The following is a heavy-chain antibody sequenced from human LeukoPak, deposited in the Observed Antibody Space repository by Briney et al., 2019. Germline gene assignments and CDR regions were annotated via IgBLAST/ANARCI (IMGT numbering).Heavy chain of an antibody. CDR1: GLTVTNAW. CDR3: GKGNTASRPGFVD. J-gene: IGHJ4*02. Sequence: GGSLRLSCSASGLTVTNAWMSWVRQAPGKGLEWLSSISGSGDSVFYADSVKGRFTISRDNSLNTLHLQMNSLRAEDTAFYYCGKGNTASRPGFVDWGQGTLVSVSS. V-gene: IGHV3-23*01. CDR2: ISGSGDSV. D-gene: IGHD5-18*01.